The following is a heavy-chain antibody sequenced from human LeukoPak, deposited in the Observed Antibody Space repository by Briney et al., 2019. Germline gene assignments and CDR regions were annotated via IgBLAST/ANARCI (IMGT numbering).Heavy chain of an antibody. CDR3: ARVGLGIAAAGRAFDI. Sequence: SETLSLTCTVSGGSISSSSYYWGWLRQPPGRGLEWFGSIYYSGSTNYNPSLKSRVTISVDTSKNQFSLKLSSVTAADTAVYYCARVGLGIAAAGRAFDIWGQGTMVTVSS. CDR1: GGSISSSSYY. J-gene: IGHJ3*02. D-gene: IGHD6-13*01. CDR2: IYYSGST. V-gene: IGHV4-39*07.